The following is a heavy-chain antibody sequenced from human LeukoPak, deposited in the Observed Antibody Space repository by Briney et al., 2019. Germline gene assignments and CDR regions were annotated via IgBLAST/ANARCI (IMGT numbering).Heavy chain of an antibody. Sequence: QPGGSLRLSCAASGFTFSSYAMSWVRQAPGKGLEWVPAISGSGGSTYYADSVEGRFTISRDNSKNTLYLQMNSLRAEDTAVYYCAKAPSRTLEVAATFFDYWGQGTLVTVSS. CDR2: ISGSGGST. J-gene: IGHJ4*02. CDR1: GFTFSSYA. V-gene: IGHV3-23*01. CDR3: AKAPSRTLEVAATFFDY. D-gene: IGHD2-15*01.